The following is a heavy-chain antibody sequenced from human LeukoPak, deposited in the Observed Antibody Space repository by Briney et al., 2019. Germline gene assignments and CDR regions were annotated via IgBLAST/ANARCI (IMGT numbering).Heavy chain of an antibody. D-gene: IGHD2-8*01. J-gene: IGHJ4*02. CDR2: IWYDGSNK. CDR1: GFTFSSYG. Sequence: GGSLRLSCAASGFTFSSYGMHWVRQAPGKGLEWVAVIWYDGSNKYYGDSVKGRFTISRDNPKNTLYLQMNSLRAVDTAVYYCARDRCTNGVCYYDYWGQGTLVTVSS. CDR3: ARDRCTNGVCYYDY. V-gene: IGHV3-33*01.